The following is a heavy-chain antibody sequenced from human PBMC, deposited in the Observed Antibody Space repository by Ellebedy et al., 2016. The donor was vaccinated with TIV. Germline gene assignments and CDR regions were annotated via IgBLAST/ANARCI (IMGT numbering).Heavy chain of an antibody. CDR1: GFTVSNNY. CDR2: IYSGGST. J-gene: IGHJ4*02. CDR3: ARDGAAARTAPPDY. V-gene: IGHV3-66*01. D-gene: IGHD6-13*01. Sequence: GESLKISCAASGFTVSNNYMRWVRQAPGKGLEWVSLIYSGGSTYYADSVKGRFTISRDNSKNTLYLQMNSLRVEDTAVYNCARDGAAARTAPPDYWGQGTLVIVSS.